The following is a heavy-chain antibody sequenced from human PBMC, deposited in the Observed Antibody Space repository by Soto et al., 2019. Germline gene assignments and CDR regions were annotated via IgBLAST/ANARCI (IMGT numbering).Heavy chain of an antibody. CDR2: IFYSGST. D-gene: IGHD3-9*01. CDR3: ARLRRYFDWLLPEHFYY. J-gene: IGHJ4*02. Sequence: SETLSLTCTVSGGSISSSSYYWGWIRQPPGKGLEWIGSIFYSGSTYYNPSLKSRVTISVDTSKNQFSLKLSSVTAADTAMYYCARLRRYFDWLLPEHFYYWGQGTLVTVSS. V-gene: IGHV4-39*01. CDR1: GGSISSSSYY.